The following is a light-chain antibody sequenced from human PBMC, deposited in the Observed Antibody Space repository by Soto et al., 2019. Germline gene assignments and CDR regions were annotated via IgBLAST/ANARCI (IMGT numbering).Light chain of an antibody. Sequence: QSALTQPASVSGSPGQSITISCTGTTSDVGGYDYVSWYQHHPGKAPKLMIYDVSNRPSGVSIRFSGSKSGNTASLTISGLQAEDGADYYCSSYTSNTTYVFGTGTQLTVL. CDR3: SSYTSNTTYV. J-gene: IGLJ1*01. V-gene: IGLV2-14*03. CDR1: TSDVGGYDY. CDR2: DVS.